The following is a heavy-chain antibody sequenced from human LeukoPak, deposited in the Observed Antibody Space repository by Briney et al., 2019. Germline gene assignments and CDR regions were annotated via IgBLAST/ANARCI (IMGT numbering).Heavy chain of an antibody. CDR1: GESISDDY. CDR3: ARGRFKFVARNAFDI. J-gene: IGHJ3*02. Sequence: SETLSLTCGVYGESISDDYYNWIRQPRGKGLEWIGEINPSGITNYNPSLKSRITVSVDTSKKHFSLKLSSVTAADTAVYYCARGRFKFVARNAFDIWGQGTMVTVSS. V-gene: IGHV4-34*01. CDR2: INPSGIT. D-gene: IGHD3-10*01.